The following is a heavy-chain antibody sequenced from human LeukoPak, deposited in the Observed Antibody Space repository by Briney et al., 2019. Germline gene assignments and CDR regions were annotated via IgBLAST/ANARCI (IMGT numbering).Heavy chain of an antibody. Sequence: SETLSLTCTVSGGSISSYYWSWIRQPPGKGLEWIGYIYYSGSTYYNPSLKSRVTISVDTSKNQFSLKLSSVTAADTAVYYCARRNTYCSSTSCSFTVFDYWGQGTLVSVSS. CDR2: IYYSGST. J-gene: IGHJ4*02. CDR1: GGSISSYY. CDR3: ARRNTYCSSTSCSFTVFDY. V-gene: IGHV4-59*08. D-gene: IGHD2-2*01.